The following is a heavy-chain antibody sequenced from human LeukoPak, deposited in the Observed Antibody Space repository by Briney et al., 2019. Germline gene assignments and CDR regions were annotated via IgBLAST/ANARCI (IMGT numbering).Heavy chain of an antibody. J-gene: IGHJ3*02. CDR1: GNSISSTSYY. Sequence: SETLSLTCTVSGNSISSTSYYWGWIRQSPGKGLEWIGSIYHSGSTYYNPSLKSRVTISVDKSKNQFSLKLSSVTAADTAVYYCARSWEYSSSSDAFDIWGQGTMVTVSS. CDR3: ARSWEYSSSSDAFDI. D-gene: IGHD6-6*01. CDR2: IYHSGST. V-gene: IGHV4-39*07.